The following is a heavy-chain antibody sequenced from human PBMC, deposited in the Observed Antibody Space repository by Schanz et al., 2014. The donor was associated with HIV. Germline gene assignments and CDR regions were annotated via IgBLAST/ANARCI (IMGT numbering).Heavy chain of an antibody. V-gene: IGHV1-69*01. D-gene: IGHD3-16*01. CDR1: GGTFSIIA. J-gene: IGHJ3*02. CDR2: LVPVSTTA. Sequence: QVQLVQSGAEVKKPGSSVKVSCKATGGTFSIIAINWVRQAPGQGLHWMGGLVPVSTTAHHAKKFQSRVPITADQSTNTGYMELSRLDSEDTAVYYCATSTPYLYDPDAFDIWGQGTLVTVSS. CDR3: ATSTPYLYDPDAFDI.